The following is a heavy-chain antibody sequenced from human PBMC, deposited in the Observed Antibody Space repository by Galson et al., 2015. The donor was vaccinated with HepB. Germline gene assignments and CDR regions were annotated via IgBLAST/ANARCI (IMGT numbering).Heavy chain of an antibody. J-gene: IGHJ5*02. D-gene: IGHD3-3*01. Sequence: CAISGDSVSSTSAAWNWIRQSPSRGLEWLGRTYYRSKWYNDYAVSVKSRITINPDTSKNQFSLQLNSVTPEDTAVYYCAREREAIFGVDDGWFDPWGQGTLVTVSS. CDR3: AREREAIFGVDDGWFDP. CDR1: GDSVSSTSAA. V-gene: IGHV6-1*01. CDR2: TYYRSKWYN.